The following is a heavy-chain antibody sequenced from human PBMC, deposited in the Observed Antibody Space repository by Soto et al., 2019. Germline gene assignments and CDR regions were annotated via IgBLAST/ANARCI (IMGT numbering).Heavy chain of an antibody. D-gene: IGHD4-17*01. Sequence: SVKVSCKASGGTFSRYAISWVRQAPGQGLEWMGGIIPIFGTANYAQKFQGRVTITADESTSTAYMEMNSLRADDTAVYYCARDTLPSDHGLGWGVWGQGTTVTGSS. CDR3: ARDTLPSDHGLGWGV. CDR2: IIPIFGTA. V-gene: IGHV1-69*13. J-gene: IGHJ6*02. CDR1: GGTFSRYA.